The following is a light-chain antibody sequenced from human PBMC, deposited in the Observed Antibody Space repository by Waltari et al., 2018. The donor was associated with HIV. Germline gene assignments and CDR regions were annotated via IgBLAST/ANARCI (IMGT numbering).Light chain of an antibody. CDR1: SSNIGNNH. V-gene: IGLV1-44*01. CDR3: ASWEDSLHGPV. Sequence: QSVLTQPPSASGTPGHRVTISCSGSSSNIGNNHVEGNQKFPGTAPKLLIYSNNHLPSGVPYRISGSKSGTSASLAIVVLQSDDESYYYCASWEDSLHGPVFGGGTKLTGL. J-gene: IGLJ2*01. CDR2: SNN.